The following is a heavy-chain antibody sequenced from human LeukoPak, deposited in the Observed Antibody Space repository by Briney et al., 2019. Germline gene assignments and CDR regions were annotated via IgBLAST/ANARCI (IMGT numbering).Heavy chain of an antibody. CDR1: GYTFTAYY. CDR2: INPNSGGT. D-gene: IGHD1-26*01. CDR3: ARDRGGTSYVY. V-gene: IGHV1-2*02. Sequence: ASVKVSCKASGYTFTAYYMHWVRQAPGQGLEWMGWINPNSGGTDYTQKFQGRDTLTSDTSISTVYMELSRLRSDDTAVYYCARDRGGTSYVYWGQGTRVSVSS. J-gene: IGHJ4*02.